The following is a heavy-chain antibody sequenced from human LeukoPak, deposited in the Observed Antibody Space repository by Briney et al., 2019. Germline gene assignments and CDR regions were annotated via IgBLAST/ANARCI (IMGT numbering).Heavy chain of an antibody. CDR2: INGDGSST. V-gene: IGHV3-74*01. J-gene: IGHJ5*02. Sequence: GGSLRLSCAASGFTLSYYWMHWVRQAPGKGLVWVSCINGDGSSTNYADSVKGRFTISRDNAKNTLYLEVNSLRAEDAAVYYCTRDPRNKGFDPWGQGTLVTVSS. CDR1: GFTLSYYW. CDR3: TRDPRNKGFDP. D-gene: IGHD1/OR15-1a*01.